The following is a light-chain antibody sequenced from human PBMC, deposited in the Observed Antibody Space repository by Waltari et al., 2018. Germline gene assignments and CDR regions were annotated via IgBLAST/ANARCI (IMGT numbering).Light chain of an antibody. V-gene: IGKV3-15*01. CDR1: HSISNN. J-gene: IGKJ3*01. CDR3: QQYNNWPPVFT. CDR2: GAS. Sequence: EIVLTQSPATLSVSPADRATLSCRASHSISNNLAWYQQKPGQAPRLLIYGASARATGIPARFSGSGSGTEFTLTISSLQSEDFAIYYCQQYNNWPPVFTFGPGTKVDF.